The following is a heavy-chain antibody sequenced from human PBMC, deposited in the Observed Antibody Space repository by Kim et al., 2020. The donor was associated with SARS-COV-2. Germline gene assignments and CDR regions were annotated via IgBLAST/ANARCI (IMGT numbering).Heavy chain of an antibody. CDR2: ST. CDR3: ARLGYCSKGCWFDP. J-gene: IGHJ5*02. V-gene: IGHV4-39*01. D-gene: IGHD2-2*01. Sequence: STYYNPSLKSRVTRSVDTSKNQFSLKLSSVTAADTAVYYCARLGYCSKGCWFDPWGQGTLVTVSS.